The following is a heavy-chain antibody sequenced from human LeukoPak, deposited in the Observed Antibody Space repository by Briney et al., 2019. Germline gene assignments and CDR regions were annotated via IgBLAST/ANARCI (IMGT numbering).Heavy chain of an antibody. D-gene: IGHD3-10*02. J-gene: IGHJ4*02. V-gene: IGHV4-59*08. CDR2: TYYSGST. CDR3: ARLTKFGELTFDY. Sequence: PSETLSLTCTVSGGSISSYYWSWIRQPPGKGLEWIGYTYYSGSTNYNPSLKSRVTISVDTSKNQFSLKLSSVTAADTAVYYCARLTKFGELTFDYWGQGTLVTVSS. CDR1: GGSISSYY.